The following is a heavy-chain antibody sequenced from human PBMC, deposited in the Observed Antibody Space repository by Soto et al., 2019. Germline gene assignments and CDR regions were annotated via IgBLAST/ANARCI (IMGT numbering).Heavy chain of an antibody. CDR3: ARGHTVSQQYQLLYWFDP. Sequence: SETLSLTCTVSGVSISSGGYYWSWIRQHPGKGLEWIGYICYSGSTYYNPSLKSRVTISVDTSKNQFSLKLSSVTAADTAVYYCARGHTVSQQYQLLYWFDPWGQGTLVTVSS. D-gene: IGHD2-2*01. CDR2: ICYSGST. J-gene: IGHJ5*02. CDR1: GVSISSGGYY. V-gene: IGHV4-31*03.